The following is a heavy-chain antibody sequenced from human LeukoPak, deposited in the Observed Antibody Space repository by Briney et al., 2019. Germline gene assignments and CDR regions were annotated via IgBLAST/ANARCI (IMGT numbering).Heavy chain of an antibody. D-gene: IGHD6-13*01. CDR3: ARDGQQLGF. V-gene: IGHV3-7*04. CDR2: IKQDGSEK. J-gene: IGHJ4*02. Sequence: GGSPRLSCVASGFTFSSYWMSWVRQAPGKGLEWVANIKQDGSEKYYVDSVKGRFTIPRDNAKSSLYLQMNSLRVEDTAVYYCARDGQQLGFWGQGTLVIVSS. CDR1: GFTFSSYW.